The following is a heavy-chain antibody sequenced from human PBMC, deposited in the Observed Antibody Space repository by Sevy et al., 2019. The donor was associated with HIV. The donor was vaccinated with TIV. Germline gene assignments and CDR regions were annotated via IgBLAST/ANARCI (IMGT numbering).Heavy chain of an antibody. J-gene: IGHJ5*02. D-gene: IGHD2-15*01. CDR1: SGSISSYY. CDR2: IYYSGST. Sequence: SEALSLTCTVSSGSISSYYWSWIRQPPGKGLEWIGYIYYSGSTNYNPSLKSRVTISVDTSKNQFSLKLSSVTAADTAVYYCARVSLRDWFDPWGQGTLVTVSS. CDR3: ARVSLRDWFDP. V-gene: IGHV4-59*01.